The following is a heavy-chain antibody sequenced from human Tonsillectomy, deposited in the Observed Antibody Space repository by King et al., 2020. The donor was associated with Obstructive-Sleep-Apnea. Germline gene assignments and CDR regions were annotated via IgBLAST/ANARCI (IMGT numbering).Heavy chain of an antibody. D-gene: IGHD3-10*01. V-gene: IGHV5-51*01. CDR3: ARRYYYGSGSYYNYYFDH. Sequence: VQLVQSGAGVKKPGESLKISCKGSGYSFTSYGIGWVRQMPGKGLEWRGIIYPGDSDTRYSPSFQGPVTISADKSNRTASLQWSSLKASDTAMFYCARRYYYGSGSYYNYYFDHWGQGTLVTVSS. CDR1: GYSFTSYG. J-gene: IGHJ4*02. CDR2: IYPGDSDT.